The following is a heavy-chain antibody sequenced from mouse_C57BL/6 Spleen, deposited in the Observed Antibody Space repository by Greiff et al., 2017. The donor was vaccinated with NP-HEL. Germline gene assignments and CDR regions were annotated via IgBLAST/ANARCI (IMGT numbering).Heavy chain of an antibody. J-gene: IGHJ3*01. D-gene: IGHD2-4*01. CDR1: GYTFTSYW. V-gene: IGHV1-61*01. Sequence: QVQLQQPGAELVRPGSSVKLSCKASGYTFTSYWMDWVKQRPGQGLEWIGNIYPSDSETHYNQKFKDKATLTVDKSSSTAYMQHSSLTSEDSAVYYCAREGFYYDYLAWFAYWGQGTLVTVSA. CDR2: IYPSDSET. CDR3: AREGFYYDYLAWFAY.